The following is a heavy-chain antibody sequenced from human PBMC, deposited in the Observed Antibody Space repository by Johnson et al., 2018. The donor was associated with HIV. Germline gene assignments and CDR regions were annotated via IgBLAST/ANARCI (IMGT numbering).Heavy chain of an antibody. CDR2: ISWNSGSI. J-gene: IGHJ3*01. CDR3: ATFGYSTGWCVTDDGFDG. Sequence: VESGGGLVQPGRSLRLSCAASGFTFDDYAMHWVRQAPGKGLEWVSGISWNSGSIGYADSVKGRSTISRDNAKNSLYLQMNRLRAEDTAIYYCATFGYSTGWCVTDDGFDGWGQGTLVTVSS. D-gene: IGHD2-8*02. CDR1: GFTFDDYA. V-gene: IGHV3-9*01.